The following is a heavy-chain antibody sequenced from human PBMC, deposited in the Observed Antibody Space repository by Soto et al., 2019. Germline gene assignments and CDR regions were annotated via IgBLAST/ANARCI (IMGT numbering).Heavy chain of an antibody. J-gene: IGHJ4*02. CDR3: ARDSRSDYGANGDY. CDR1: GYSFPTYG. Sequence: QVQLVQSGPELKKPGASVKVSCTTSGYSFPTYGITWVRQAPGQGLEWMGWINPYSGHTNYAQNFRDRVTVTTDTSASTSYLELRSLRSDDTAVYYCARDSRSDYGANGDYWGQGPLVSVCS. D-gene: IGHD4-17*01. CDR2: INPYSGHT. V-gene: IGHV1-18*01.